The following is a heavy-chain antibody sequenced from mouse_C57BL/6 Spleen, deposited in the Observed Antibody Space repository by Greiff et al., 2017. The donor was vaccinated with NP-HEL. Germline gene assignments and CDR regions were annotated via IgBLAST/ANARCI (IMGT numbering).Heavy chain of an antibody. D-gene: IGHD2-2*01. J-gene: IGHJ1*03. CDR3: ARVYGYDEGYFDV. CDR1: GFTFSSYA. V-gene: IGHV5-4*03. CDR2: ISDGGSYT. Sequence: VMLVESGGGLVKPGGSLKLSCAASGFTFSSYAMSWVRQTPEKRLEWVATISDGGSYTYYPDNVKGRFTISRDNAKNNLYLQMSHLKSEDTAMYYCARVYGYDEGYFDVWGTGTTVTVSS.